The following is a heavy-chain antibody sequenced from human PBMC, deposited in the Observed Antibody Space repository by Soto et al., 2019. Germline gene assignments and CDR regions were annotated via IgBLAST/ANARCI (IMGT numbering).Heavy chain of an antibody. CDR3: ARTYYDFWSGYYTPYYYYGMDV. CDR2: IYYSGST. J-gene: IGHJ6*02. D-gene: IGHD3-3*01. CDR1: GGSISSSSYY. Sequence: PSETLSLTCTVSGGSISSSSYYWGWIRQPQGKGLEWIGSIYYSGSTYYNPSLKSRVTISVDTSKNQFSLKLSSVTAADTAVYYCARTYYDFWSGYYTPYYYYGMDVWGQGTTVTVFS. V-gene: IGHV4-39*01.